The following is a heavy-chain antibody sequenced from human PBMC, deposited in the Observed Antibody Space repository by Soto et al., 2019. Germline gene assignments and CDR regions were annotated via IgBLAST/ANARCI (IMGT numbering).Heavy chain of an antibody. D-gene: IGHD2-21*01. CDR1: GYTFTNHG. V-gene: IGHV1-18*04. Sequence: QVQLVQSGAELKKPGASVKVSCKASGYTFTNHGISWVRQAPGQGLVWVGWVSGYNDKTKSAQKFQGRVTMTTDTSTNTAYMELRSLRSDDTAVYFCARDFYPVAYFFDYWGQGTLVTVSS. CDR3: ARDFYPVAYFFDY. CDR2: VSGYNDKT. J-gene: IGHJ4*02.